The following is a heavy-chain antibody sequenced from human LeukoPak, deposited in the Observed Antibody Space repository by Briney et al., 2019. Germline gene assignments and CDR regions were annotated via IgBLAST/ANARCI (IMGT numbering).Heavy chain of an antibody. V-gene: IGHV1-69*06. J-gene: IGHJ5*02. Sequence: SVKVSCKASGGTFSSYAISWVRQAPGQGLEWMGGIIPIFGTANYAQKFQGRVTITADKSTSTAYMELSSLRSEDTAVYHCARVRQQLVTNWFDPWGQGTLVTVSS. D-gene: IGHD6-13*01. CDR3: ARVRQQLVTNWFDP. CDR2: IIPIFGTA. CDR1: GGTFSSYA.